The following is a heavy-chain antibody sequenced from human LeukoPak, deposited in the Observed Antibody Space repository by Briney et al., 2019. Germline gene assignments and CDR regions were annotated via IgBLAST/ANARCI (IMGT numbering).Heavy chain of an antibody. Sequence: SETLSLTCTVSGGSISSYYWSWIRQAPGKGLEWIGYIYYSGSTIYNPSLKSRVTISVDTSKNQFSLKLSSVTAADTAVYYCARLTSGWYYFDYWGQGTLVTVSS. J-gene: IGHJ4*02. CDR2: IYYSGST. D-gene: IGHD6-19*01. CDR3: ARLTSGWYYFDY. V-gene: IGHV4-59*08. CDR1: GGSISSYY.